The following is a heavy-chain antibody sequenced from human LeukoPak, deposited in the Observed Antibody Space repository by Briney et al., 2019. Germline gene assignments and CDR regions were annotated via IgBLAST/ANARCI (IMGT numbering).Heavy chain of an antibody. J-gene: IGHJ3*02. V-gene: IGHV4-34*01. CDR3: ARDVVVSGAFDI. Sequence: SETLSLTCAVYGGSLSGYYWSWIRQPPGKGLEWIGEINHSGSTNYNPSLKSRVTISVDTSKNQFSLKLSSVTATDTAVYYCARDVVVSGAFDIWGQGTMVTVSS. CDR1: GGSLSGYY. D-gene: IGHD2-15*01. CDR2: INHSGST.